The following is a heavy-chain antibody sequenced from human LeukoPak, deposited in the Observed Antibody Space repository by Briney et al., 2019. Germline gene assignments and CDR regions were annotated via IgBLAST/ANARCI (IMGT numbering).Heavy chain of an antibody. CDR3: AIDRGRTGTINY. Sequence: GASVKDSCKASGYTFTSYGISWVRQAPGKGLEWMGWISAYNGNTNYAQKLQGRVTMTTDTSTSTAYMELRSRRSNDTAVYYWAIDRGRTGTINYWGKGTLLTVPS. D-gene: IGHD1/OR15-1a*01. CDR1: GYTFTSYG. CDR2: ISAYNGNT. J-gene: IGHJ4*02. V-gene: IGHV1-18*01.